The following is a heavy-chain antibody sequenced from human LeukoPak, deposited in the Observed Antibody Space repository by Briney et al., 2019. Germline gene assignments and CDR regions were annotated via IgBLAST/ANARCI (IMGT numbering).Heavy chain of an antibody. J-gene: IGHJ6*04. D-gene: IGHD5-18*01. Sequence: PGGSLRLSCAASGFTFSSYGMHWVRQAPGKGLEWVAVISYDGSNKYYADSVKGRFTISRDNSKNTLYLQMNSLRAEDTAVYYCAKDEPDYQDTAMVEVDVWGKGTTVTVSS. V-gene: IGHV3-30*18. CDR1: GFTFSSYG. CDR3: AKDEPDYQDTAMVEVDV. CDR2: ISYDGSNK.